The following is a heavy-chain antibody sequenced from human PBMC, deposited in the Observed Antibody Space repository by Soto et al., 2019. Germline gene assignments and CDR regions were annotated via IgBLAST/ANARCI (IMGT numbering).Heavy chain of an antibody. V-gene: IGHV3-23*01. CDR1: GFTFSSYA. CDR3: AKCGGDYGSGSYPFWY. Sequence: EVQLLESGGGLVQPGGSLRLSCAASGFTFSSYAMSWVRQAPGKGLEWVSTINSSGGSTYYADYVKGRFTISRDNSNTTLYLQMNRLRAEDTAVYYCAKCGGDYGSGSYPFWYWGQGTLVTVSS. CDR2: INSSGGST. J-gene: IGHJ4*02. D-gene: IGHD3-10*01.